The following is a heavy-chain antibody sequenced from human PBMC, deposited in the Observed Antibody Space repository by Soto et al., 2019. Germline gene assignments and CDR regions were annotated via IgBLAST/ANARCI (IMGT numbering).Heavy chain of an antibody. CDR3: ASMTTVTTHHDY. Sequence: GGSLRLSCAASGFTFGGYWVSWVRQAPGKGLEWVANIKQDGSEKYYVDSVKGRFTISRDNAKNSLYLQMNSLRAEDTAVYYCASMTTVTTHHDYWGQGTLVTVSS. V-gene: IGHV3-7*01. J-gene: IGHJ4*02. D-gene: IGHD4-17*01. CDR2: IKQDGSEK. CDR1: GFTFGGYW.